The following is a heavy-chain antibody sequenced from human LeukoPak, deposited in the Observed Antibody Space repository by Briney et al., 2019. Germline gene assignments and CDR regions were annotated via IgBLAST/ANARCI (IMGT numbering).Heavy chain of an antibody. J-gene: IGHJ5*02. D-gene: IGHD5-18*01. CDR2: ISAYNGNT. V-gene: IGHV1-18*01. Sequence: ASVKVSCKASGYTFTSYGISWVRQAPGQGLEWMGWISAYNGNTNYAQKLQGRVTMTTDTSTTTAYMELRSLRSDDTAVYYCARRIQPKNWFDPWGQGTLVTVSS. CDR1: GYTFTSYG. CDR3: ARRIQPKNWFDP.